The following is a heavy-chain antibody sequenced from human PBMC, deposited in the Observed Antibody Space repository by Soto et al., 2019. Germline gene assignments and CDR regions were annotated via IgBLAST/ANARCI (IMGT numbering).Heavy chain of an antibody. CDR2: IYHSGST. CDR3: ARGLITGSHYSGGWYYFDS. J-gene: IGHJ4*02. V-gene: IGHV4-34*01. D-gene: IGHD6-19*01. CDR1: GASFSGYY. Sequence: SETLSLTCAVYGASFSGYYWTWIRQFPGKGLEWIGEIYHSGSTNYNPSLKSRVTISVDTSKNQFSLKLNSVTAAGTAVYYCARGLITGSHYSGGWYYFDSWGQGTQVTVSS.